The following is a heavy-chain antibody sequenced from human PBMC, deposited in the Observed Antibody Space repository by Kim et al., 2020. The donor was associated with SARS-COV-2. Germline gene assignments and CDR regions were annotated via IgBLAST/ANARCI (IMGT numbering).Heavy chain of an antibody. CDR3: ARDNWTPYCYFDL. D-gene: IGHD2-15*01. CDR2: ISTSTSSATL. V-gene: IGHV3-48*02. Sequence: GGSLRLSCVASGFPFSSYSMNWVRRAPGKGLEWISYISTSTSSATLYYADSVKGRFTISRDNAKSSLYLQMNSLRDEDTAVYYCARDNWTPYCYFDLWGR. CDR1: GFPFSSYS. J-gene: IGHJ2*01.